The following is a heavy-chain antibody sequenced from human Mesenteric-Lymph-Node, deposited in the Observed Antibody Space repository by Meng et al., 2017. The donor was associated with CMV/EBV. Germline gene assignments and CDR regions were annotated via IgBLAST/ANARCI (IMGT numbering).Heavy chain of an antibody. Sequence: SVSICRYYWSWIRQPPGEGLGWLGSIDYSGSSNYNPSLQSRVTILLDTSKNHFSLKLRSVTAADTAVYYCARAGNYFYGSGSRYFLDYWGQGILVTVSS. J-gene: IGHJ4*02. D-gene: IGHD3-10*01. CDR3: ARAGNYFYGSGSRYFLDY. CDR2: IDYSGSS. V-gene: IGHV4-61*03. CDR1: SVSICRYY.